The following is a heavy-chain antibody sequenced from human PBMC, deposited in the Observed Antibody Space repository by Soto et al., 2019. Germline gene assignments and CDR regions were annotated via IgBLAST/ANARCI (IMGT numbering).Heavy chain of an antibody. V-gene: IGHV3-23*01. J-gene: IGHJ4*02. CDR1: GFTFSSYA. CDR2: ISGSGGST. CDR3: AKDYAGASTIFGVVIILGFFDY. D-gene: IGHD3-3*01. Sequence: PGGSLRLSCAASGFTFSSYAMSWVRQAPGKGLEWVSAISGSGGSTYYADSVKGRFTISRDNSKNTLYLQMNSLRAEDTAVYYCAKDYAGASTIFGVVIILGFFDYWGQGTLVTVSS.